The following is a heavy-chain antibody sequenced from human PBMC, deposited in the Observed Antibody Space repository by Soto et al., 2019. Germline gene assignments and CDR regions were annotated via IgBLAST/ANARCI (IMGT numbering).Heavy chain of an antibody. V-gene: IGHV3-49*03. Sequence: PGGSLRLSCTASGFTFGEYAMSWFRQGPGKGLEWVGFIRSKAYGGTTEYAASVKGRFTISRDDSKSIAYLQMNSLKTEDTAVYYCTRDSWYEDFDYWGQGTLVAVSS. D-gene: IGHD6-13*01. CDR1: GFTFGEYA. CDR3: TRDSWYEDFDY. J-gene: IGHJ4*02. CDR2: IRSKAYGGTT.